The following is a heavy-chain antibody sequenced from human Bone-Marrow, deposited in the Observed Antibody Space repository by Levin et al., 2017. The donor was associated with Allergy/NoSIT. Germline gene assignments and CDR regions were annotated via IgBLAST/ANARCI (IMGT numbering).Heavy chain of an antibody. Sequence: ESGPTLVKPTQTLTLTCTLSGLSLSATGVGVGWIRQPPEKALEWLALIYWDDDKRYSPSLRSRLTITKDTSKNQVFLKMTNMDPVDTGTYYCAHEGVGDLRSAFDIWGQGTMVTVSS. CDR3: AHEGVGDLRSAFDI. CDR2: IYWDDDK. D-gene: IGHD3-10*01. J-gene: IGHJ3*02. V-gene: IGHV2-5*02. CDR1: GLSLSATGVG.